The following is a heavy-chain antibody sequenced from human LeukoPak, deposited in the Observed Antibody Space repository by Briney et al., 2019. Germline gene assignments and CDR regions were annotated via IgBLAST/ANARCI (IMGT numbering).Heavy chain of an antibody. CDR1: GFTFSSYS. CDR2: ISSSSSYI. V-gene: IGHV3-21*01. CDR3: ARSRGDLATLHFDY. J-gene: IGHJ4*02. Sequence: GGSLRLSCAASGFTFSSYSMNWVRQAPGKGLEWVSSISSSSSYIYYADSVKGRFTISRDNAKNSLYLQMNSLRAEDTAVYYCARSRGDLATLHFDYWGQGTLVTVSS. D-gene: IGHD3-10*01.